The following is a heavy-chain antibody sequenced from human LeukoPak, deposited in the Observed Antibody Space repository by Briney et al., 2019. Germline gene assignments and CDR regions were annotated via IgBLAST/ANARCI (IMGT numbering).Heavy chain of an antibody. CDR1: GFTFSSYA. D-gene: IGHD6-19*01. Sequence: SGGSLRLSCAASGFTFSSYAMSWVRQAPGKGLEWVSAISGSGGSTYYADSVKGRFTISRDNSKNTLYLRMNSLRAEDTAVYYCAKSKAVATDLFDYWGQGTLVTVSS. J-gene: IGHJ4*02. CDR2: ISGSGGST. CDR3: AKSKAVATDLFDY. V-gene: IGHV3-23*01.